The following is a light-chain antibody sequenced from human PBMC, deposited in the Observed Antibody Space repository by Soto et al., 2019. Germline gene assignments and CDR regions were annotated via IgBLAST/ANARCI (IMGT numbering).Light chain of an antibody. V-gene: IGKV3-15*01. CDR3: QQYVHWPPGT. CDR2: DTS. J-gene: IGKJ1*01. CDR1: QSVSSS. Sequence: QSPATLSVSPGERVTLSCRASQSVSSSLAWYQQRPGQAPRLLIYDTSTRAPGIAARFSSSGSGTEFTLTISSLQSEDVAVYYCQQYVHWPPGTFGQGTKVDIK.